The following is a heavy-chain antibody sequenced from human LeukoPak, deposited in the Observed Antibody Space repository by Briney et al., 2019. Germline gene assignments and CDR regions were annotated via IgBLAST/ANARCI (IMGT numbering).Heavy chain of an antibody. Sequence: RPGGSLTLPCAASGSTFSSNATSWVRQAPGRGLEWVSVIRNGEVSPYSAGPVKGRFTVSRANSKDTRYLQMNSLRAEDTAVYYCAKGDRVGLASAFDYWGQGTLVTVSS. CDR1: GSTFSSNA. D-gene: IGHD3/OR15-3a*01. V-gene: IGHV3-23*01. J-gene: IGHJ4*02. CDR3: AKGDRVGLASAFDY. CDR2: IRNGEVSP.